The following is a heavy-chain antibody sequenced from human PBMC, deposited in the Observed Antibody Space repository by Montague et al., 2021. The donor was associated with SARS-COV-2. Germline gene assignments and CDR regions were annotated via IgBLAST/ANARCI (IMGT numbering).Heavy chain of an antibody. D-gene: IGHD5-12*01. CDR1: GGSISSGSYY. CDR3: ARAHSGSWAHLDN. V-gene: IGHV4-61*02. Sequence: TLSLTCTVSGGSISSGSYYWSWIRQPAGKGLEWIGRIYTSGTTDYSCSLKSRVTISVDTSKNQFSLKLTSVTAADTAVYYCARAHSGSWAHLDNWGQGSLVTVSS. CDR2: IYTSGTT. J-gene: IGHJ4*02.